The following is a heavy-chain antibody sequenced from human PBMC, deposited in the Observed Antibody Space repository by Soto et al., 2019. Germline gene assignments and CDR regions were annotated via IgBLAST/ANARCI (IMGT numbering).Heavy chain of an antibody. V-gene: IGHV1-18*01. CDR1: GYTFTSYG. CDR3: ARDRCSGTSCAVDYYHYYMDV. D-gene: IGHD2-2*01. Sequence: QGQLVQSGDEVKKPGASVKVSCKASGYTFTSYGLSWVRQAPGQGREWMGRIGAYNGNTNYAQKLQGRVTMTTDTSTGKDYMELRSLRSDDTAVYYCARDRCSGTSCAVDYYHYYMDVWGKGTTVTVSS. J-gene: IGHJ6*03. CDR2: IGAYNGNT.